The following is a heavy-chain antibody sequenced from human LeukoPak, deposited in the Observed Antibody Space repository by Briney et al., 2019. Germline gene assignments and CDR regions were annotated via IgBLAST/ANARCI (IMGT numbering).Heavy chain of an antibody. CDR3: ARIQYCGGYCHKIDH. D-gene: IGHD2-21*02. V-gene: IGHV4-59*01. CDR2: VSYRDTT. Sequence: GSLRLSCAASEFTFSSYSMNWVRQAPGKGLEWLGYVSYRDTTMYNPSLKSRVTILGDAPQNQFSLDVSSVTAADTAMYYCARIQYCGGYCHKIDHWGQGTLVTVSS. J-gene: IGHJ4*02. CDR1: EFTFSSYS.